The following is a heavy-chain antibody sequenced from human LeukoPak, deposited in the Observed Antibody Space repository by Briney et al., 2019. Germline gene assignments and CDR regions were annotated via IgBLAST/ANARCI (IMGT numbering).Heavy chain of an antibody. CDR1: GFTFSHAW. D-gene: IGHD5-24*01. V-gene: IGHV3-15*01. J-gene: IGHJ4*01. CDR3: TTDPQRDYFFDY. CDR2: IKSKTDGGAT. Sequence: PGGSLRLSCAASGFTFSHAWMSWVRQAPGKGLEWVGRIKSKTDGGATDYAAPVKGRFTISRDDSKNTLYLQMNSLKTEDTAVYFCTTDPQRDYFFDYGGHGTLVPVSS.